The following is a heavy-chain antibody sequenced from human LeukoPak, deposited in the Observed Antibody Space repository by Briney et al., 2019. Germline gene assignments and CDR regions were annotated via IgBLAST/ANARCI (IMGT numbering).Heavy chain of an antibody. CDR1: GFTFSNYA. Sequence: GRSRRLSCAASGFTFSNYAIHWARQAPDKGLEWVAVISYDGSNKYYADSVKGRFTISRDNSKNTLYLQMNSLRAEDTAVYYCARQYYYGMDVWGQGTTVTVSS. CDR2: ISYDGSNK. V-gene: IGHV3-30*04. CDR3: ARQYYYGMDV. J-gene: IGHJ6*02.